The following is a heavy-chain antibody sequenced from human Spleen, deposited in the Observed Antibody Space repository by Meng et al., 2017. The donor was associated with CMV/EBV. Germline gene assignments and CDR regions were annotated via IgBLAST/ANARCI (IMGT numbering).Heavy chain of an antibody. CDR1: GYTFSDYY. V-gene: IGHV1-2*02. CDR2: MNPNSGAA. D-gene: IGHD1-26*01. CDR3: ARREGATNTYYYYYVMDV. Sequence: ASVKVSCKASGYTFSDYYMHWVRQAPGQGLEWMGWMNPNSGAAKYAQKFQGRVTMTRDTSLSTAYMELSGLTSDDTAVYYCARREGATNTYYYYYVMDVWGQGTTVTVS. J-gene: IGHJ6*02.